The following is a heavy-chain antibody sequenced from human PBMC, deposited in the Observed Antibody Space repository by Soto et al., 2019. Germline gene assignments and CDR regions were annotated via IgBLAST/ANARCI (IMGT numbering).Heavy chain of an antibody. D-gene: IGHD2-2*01. CDR3: AREGTSIVVVPAVHDAFDI. CDR2: INPNSGGT. Sequence: ASVKVSCKASGYTFTGYYMHWVRQAPGQGLEWMGWINPNSGGTNYAQKFQGRVTMTRDTSISTAYMELSRLRSDDTAVYYCAREGTSIVVVPAVHDAFDIWGQGTMVTVSS. CDR1: GYTFTGYY. V-gene: IGHV1-2*02. J-gene: IGHJ3*02.